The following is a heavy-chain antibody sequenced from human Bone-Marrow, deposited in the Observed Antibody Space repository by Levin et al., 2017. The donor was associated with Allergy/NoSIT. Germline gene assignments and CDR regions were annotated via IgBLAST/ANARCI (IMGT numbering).Heavy chain of an antibody. CDR2: IYWDDDN. V-gene: IGHV2-5*02. CDR1: GFSLKTSGVG. CDR3: ARLGIAGTGDWFDP. D-gene: IGHD6-19*01. J-gene: IGHJ5*02. Sequence: SGPTLVKPTQTLTVTCTFSGFSLKTSGVGVGWIRQPPGKALEWLALIYWDDDNLYSPSLKSRLTIAKDTPKNQVVLTMTNMDPVDTATYYCARLGIAGTGDWFDPWGQGTLVTVSS.